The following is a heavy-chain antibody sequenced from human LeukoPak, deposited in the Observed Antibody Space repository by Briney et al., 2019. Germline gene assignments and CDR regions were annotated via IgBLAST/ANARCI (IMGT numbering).Heavy chain of an antibody. CDR2: IYYSGST. Sequence: TSETLSLTCTVSGGSISSYYWSWIRQPPGKGLECIGYIYYSGSTNYNPSLKSRVTISVDTSKNQFSLKLSSVTAADTAVYYCARVNRYYDILTGYYDDAFDIWGQGTMVTVSS. CDR3: ARVNRYYDILTGYYDDAFDI. D-gene: IGHD3-9*01. V-gene: IGHV4-59*01. CDR1: GGSISSYY. J-gene: IGHJ3*02.